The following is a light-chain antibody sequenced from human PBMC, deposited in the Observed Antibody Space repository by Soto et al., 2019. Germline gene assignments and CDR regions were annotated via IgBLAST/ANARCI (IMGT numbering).Light chain of an antibody. CDR2: DAS. CDR3: SSYTSSSTLYV. CDR1: SSDAGGYNY. Sequence: QSALTQPASVSGSPGQSITISCTGTSSDAGGYNYVSWYQQHPGKAPKLVFYDASNRPSGVSNRFSGSKSDNTASLTISGLQAEDEADYYCSSYTSSSTLYVFGTGTKVTVL. J-gene: IGLJ1*01. V-gene: IGLV2-14*01.